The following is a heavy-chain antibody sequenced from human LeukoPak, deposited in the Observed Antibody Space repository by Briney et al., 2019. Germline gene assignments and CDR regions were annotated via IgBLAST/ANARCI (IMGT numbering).Heavy chain of an antibody. J-gene: IGHJ4*02. CDR1: GFTFSSYA. V-gene: IGHV3-23*01. D-gene: IGHD3-22*01. Sequence: GGSLRLSCAASGFTFSSYAMSWVRQAPGKGLEWVSAISGSGGSTYYADSVKGRFTISRDNSKNTLYLQTNSLRAEDTAVYYCVEIDDSSGYYYRRDYWGQGTLVTVSS. CDR3: VEIDDSSGYYYRRDY. CDR2: ISGSGGST.